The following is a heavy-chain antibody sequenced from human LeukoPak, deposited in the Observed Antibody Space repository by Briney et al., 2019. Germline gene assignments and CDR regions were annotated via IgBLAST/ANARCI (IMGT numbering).Heavy chain of an antibody. CDR2: INPNSGGT. Sequence: ASVKVSCKASGYTFTSYDINWVRQAPGQGLEWMEWINPNSGGTNYAQKFQGRVTMTRDTSISTAYMELSRLRSDDTAVYYCTREDREYYYYMDVWGKGTTVTVSS. D-gene: IGHD1-26*01. CDR3: TREDREYYYYMDV. CDR1: GYTFTSYD. V-gene: IGHV1-2*02. J-gene: IGHJ6*03.